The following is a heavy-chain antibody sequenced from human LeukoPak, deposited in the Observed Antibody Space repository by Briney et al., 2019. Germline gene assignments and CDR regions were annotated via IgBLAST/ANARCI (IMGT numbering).Heavy chain of an antibody. V-gene: IGHV3-21*04. Sequence: PGGSLRLSCAASGFTFSTYAMNWVRQAPGKGLEWVSSISKSSDYIKYADSVRGRFTISRDNAKNSLYLQMNSLRTEDTALYYCAKDMSGYDFWSGMGAFDIWGQGTMVTVSS. D-gene: IGHD3-3*01. CDR2: ISKSSDYI. J-gene: IGHJ3*02. CDR3: AKDMSGYDFWSGMGAFDI. CDR1: GFTFSTYA.